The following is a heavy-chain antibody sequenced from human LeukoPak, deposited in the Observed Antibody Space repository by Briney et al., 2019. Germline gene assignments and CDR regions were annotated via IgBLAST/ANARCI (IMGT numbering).Heavy chain of an antibody. D-gene: IGHD6-19*01. CDR1: GGSFSGYY. Sequence: SETLSLTCAVYGGSFSGYYWSWIRQPPGKGLEWIGEINHSGGTNYNPSLKSRVTISVDTSKNQFSLKLSSVTAADTAVYYCARGLLWVRSIAVAGPWFDYWGQGTLVTVSS. V-gene: IGHV4-34*01. J-gene: IGHJ4*02. CDR2: INHSGGT. CDR3: ARGLLWVRSIAVAGPWFDY.